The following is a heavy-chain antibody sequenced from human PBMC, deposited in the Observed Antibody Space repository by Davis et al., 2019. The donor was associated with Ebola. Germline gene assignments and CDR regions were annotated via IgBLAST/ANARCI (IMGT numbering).Heavy chain of an antibody. Sequence: MPSETLSLTCTVSGGSISSYYWSWIRQPPGKGLEWIGEINHSGSTNYNPSLKSRVTISVDTSKNQFSLKLSSVTAADTAVYYCARVRYYPFYYGMDVWGKGTTVTVSS. CDR1: GGSISSYY. CDR2: INHSGST. J-gene: IGHJ6*04. CDR3: ARVRYYPFYYGMDV. D-gene: IGHD3-16*02. V-gene: IGHV4-34*01.